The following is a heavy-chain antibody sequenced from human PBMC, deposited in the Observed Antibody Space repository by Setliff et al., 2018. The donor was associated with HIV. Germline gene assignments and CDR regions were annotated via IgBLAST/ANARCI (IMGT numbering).Heavy chain of an antibody. CDR3: ARVRGWFGELWSFDY. CDR1: GFTFSRYG. V-gene: IGHV3-30*02. J-gene: IGHJ4*02. Sequence: PGGSLRLSCAASGFTFSRYGMHWVRQAPGKGLEWVAFIRYDATDKYYADSVKGRFTISRDNSKNTLYLQMNSLRAEDTAVYYCARVRGWFGELWSFDYWGQGTLVTVSS. D-gene: IGHD3-10*01. CDR2: IRYDATDK.